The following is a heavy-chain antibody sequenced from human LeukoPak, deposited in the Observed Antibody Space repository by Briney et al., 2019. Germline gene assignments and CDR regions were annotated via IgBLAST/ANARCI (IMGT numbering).Heavy chain of an antibody. Sequence: ASVKVSCKASGYTFTGYCMHWVRQAPGQGLEWMGWINPNSGATNYAQKFQGRVTMTRDTSISTAYMEVGRLRSDDTAVFYCAREGSGYPYWGQGTLVTVSS. V-gene: IGHV1-2*02. CDR3: AREGSGYPY. CDR2: INPNSGAT. CDR1: GYTFTGYC. J-gene: IGHJ4*02. D-gene: IGHD3-22*01.